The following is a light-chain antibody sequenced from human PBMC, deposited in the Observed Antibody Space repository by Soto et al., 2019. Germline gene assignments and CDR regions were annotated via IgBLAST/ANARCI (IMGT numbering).Light chain of an antibody. Sequence: EIVMSQSPATLSVSPGERATLSCRASQSVSSNLAWYQQKSGQAPRLLIYGASTRATGIPARFSGSGSGTEFTLTISSLQSEHFAVYYCQQYNNWPFTFGGGTKVDIK. CDR2: GAS. J-gene: IGKJ4*01. V-gene: IGKV3-15*01. CDR3: QQYNNWPFT. CDR1: QSVSSN.